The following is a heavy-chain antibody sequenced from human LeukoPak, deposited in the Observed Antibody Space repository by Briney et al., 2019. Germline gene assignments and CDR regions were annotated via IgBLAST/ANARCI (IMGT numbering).Heavy chain of an antibody. CDR1: GFTFSSYS. CDR2: ISSSGITI. CDR3: ARDQYGLGYGSLFDY. J-gene: IGHJ4*02. Sequence: GGSLRLSCAASGFTFSSYSMTWIRQAPGKGLEWVSYISSSGITIYYADSVKGRFTISRDNAQKSLYLEMNRLRAEDRAVYYCARDQYGLGYGSLFDYWGQGTLVTVSS. V-gene: IGHV3-48*04. D-gene: IGHD3-10*01.